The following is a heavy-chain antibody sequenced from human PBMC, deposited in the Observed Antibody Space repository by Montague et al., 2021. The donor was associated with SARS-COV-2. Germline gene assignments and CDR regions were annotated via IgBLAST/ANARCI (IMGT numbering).Heavy chain of an antibody. V-gene: IGHV4-59*08. CDR2: IYYSGST. Sequence: SETLSLTCTVSGGPISSYYWSWIRQPPGKGLEWIGYIYYSGSTNYNPSLKSRVTVSVDTSKNQFSLKLSSVTAADTAVYYCARHGLVRYFDWLSQNYGMDVWGQGTTVTVSS. D-gene: IGHD3-9*01. CDR3: ARHGLVRYFDWLSQNYGMDV. CDR1: GGPISSYY. J-gene: IGHJ6*02.